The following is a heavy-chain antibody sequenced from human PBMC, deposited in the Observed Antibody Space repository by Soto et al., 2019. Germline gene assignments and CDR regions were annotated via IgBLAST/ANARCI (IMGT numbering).Heavy chain of an antibody. V-gene: IGHV3-74*01. D-gene: IGHD3-10*02. CDR2: INRDANDI. CDR3: ARDVPHNWFDS. CDR1: RGAFGDYW. Sequence: EVQLVESGGGLVQPGGSLRLSCEASRGAFGDYWMHWVRQAPGKGLVWVSRINRDANDIIYAASVKGRFPASRDNATNMVFLHRNSLRVKDTAVYYCARDVPHNWFDSWGQGTLVTVSS. J-gene: IGHJ5*01.